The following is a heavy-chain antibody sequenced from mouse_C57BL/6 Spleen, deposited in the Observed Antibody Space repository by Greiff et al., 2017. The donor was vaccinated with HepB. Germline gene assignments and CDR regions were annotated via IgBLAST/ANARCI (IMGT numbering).Heavy chain of an antibody. D-gene: IGHD3-2*02. Sequence: VQLKESGAELVKPGASVKLSCTASGFNIKDYYMHWVKQRTEQGLEWIGRIDPEDGETKYDPKFQGKATITADTSSNTAYLQLSSLTSEDTAVYYCARESFQVRRLAYWGQGTLVTVSA. CDR1: GFNIKDYY. CDR3: ARESFQVRRLAY. J-gene: IGHJ3*01. V-gene: IGHV14-2*01. CDR2: IDPEDGET.